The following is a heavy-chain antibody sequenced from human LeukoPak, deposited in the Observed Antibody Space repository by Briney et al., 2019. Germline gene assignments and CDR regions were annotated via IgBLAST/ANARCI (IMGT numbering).Heavy chain of an antibody. Sequence: GGSLRLSCAASGFTFSRYAMSWVRQAPGKGLEWVSGISGSGGSTYYADSVKGRFTISRDNSKNTLYLQMNSLRAEDTAVYYCARRAGAYSHPYDYWGQGTLVTVSS. CDR1: GFTFSRYA. CDR3: ARRAGAYSHPYDY. V-gene: IGHV3-23*01. CDR2: ISGSGGST. J-gene: IGHJ4*02. D-gene: IGHD4/OR15-4a*01.